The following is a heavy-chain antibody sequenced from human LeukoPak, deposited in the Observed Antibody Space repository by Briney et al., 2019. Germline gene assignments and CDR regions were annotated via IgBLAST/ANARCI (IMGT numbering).Heavy chain of an antibody. V-gene: IGHV5-51*01. D-gene: IGHD3-16*01. J-gene: IGHJ4*02. Sequence: GASVKVSCKASGYTFTSYGISWVRQMPGKGLEWMGIIYPGDSDTRYSPSFQGQVTISADKSISTAYLQWSSLKASDTAMYYCARRWGGFDYWGQGTLVTVSS. CDR2: IYPGDSDT. CDR1: GYTFTSYG. CDR3: ARRWGGFDY.